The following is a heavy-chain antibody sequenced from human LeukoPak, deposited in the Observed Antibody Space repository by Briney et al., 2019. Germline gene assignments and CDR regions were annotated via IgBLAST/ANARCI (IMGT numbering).Heavy chain of an antibody. D-gene: IGHD6-19*01. J-gene: IGHJ4*02. CDR2: IKQDGSEK. CDR1: GFTFSSYW. Sequence: GSLRLSCAASGFTFSSYWMSWVRQAPGKGLEWVANIKQDGSEKYYVDSVKGRFTISRDNAKNSLYLQMNSLRAEDTAVYYCARESIRLAVAGTPFFDYWGQGTLVTVSS. V-gene: IGHV3-7*03. CDR3: ARESIRLAVAGTPFFDY.